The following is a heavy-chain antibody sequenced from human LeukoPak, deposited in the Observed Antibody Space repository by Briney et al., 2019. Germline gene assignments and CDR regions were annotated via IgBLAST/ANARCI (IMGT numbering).Heavy chain of an antibody. Sequence: SETLSLTCTVSGGSISSYYWGWIRQPPGKGLEWIGSIYYSGSTYYNPSLKSRVTISVDTSKNQFSLKLSSVTAADTAVYYCARELQEVTMIVVVPDAFDIWGQGTMVTVSS. D-gene: IGHD3-22*01. CDR3: ARELQEVTMIVVVPDAFDI. V-gene: IGHV4-39*02. J-gene: IGHJ3*02. CDR2: IYYSGST. CDR1: GGSISSYY.